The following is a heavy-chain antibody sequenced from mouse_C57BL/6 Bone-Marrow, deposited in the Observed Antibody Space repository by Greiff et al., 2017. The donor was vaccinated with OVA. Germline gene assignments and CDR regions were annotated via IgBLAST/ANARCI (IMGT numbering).Heavy chain of an antibody. J-gene: IGHJ2*01. D-gene: IGHD3-2*02. CDR1: GFTFSSYG. CDR2: ISSGGGYT. CDR3: ARHPRGGRLLRREY. V-gene: IGHV5-6*01. Sequence: EVLLVESGGDLVKPGGSLKLSCAASGFTFSSYGMSWVRQTPDKRLEWVATISSGGGYTYYPDSVTGRFTISRDNAKNTRYLQMSTLTSEDTATYYCARHPRGGRLLRREYWGQGTTLTVSS.